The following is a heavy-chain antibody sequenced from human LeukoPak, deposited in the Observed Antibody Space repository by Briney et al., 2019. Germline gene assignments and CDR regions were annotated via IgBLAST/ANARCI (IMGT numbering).Heavy chain of an antibody. CDR3: ARDDIVATTHFDY. Sequence: PGGSLSLSCIASGFTFNNYAMTWVRQAPGRGLEWVSIISGSGRTTYYADSVKGRFTISRDNSKNTLYLQMNSLRAEDTAVYYCARDDIVATTHFDYWGQGTLVTVSS. D-gene: IGHD5-12*01. CDR2: ISGSGRTT. J-gene: IGHJ4*02. V-gene: IGHV3-23*01. CDR1: GFTFNNYA.